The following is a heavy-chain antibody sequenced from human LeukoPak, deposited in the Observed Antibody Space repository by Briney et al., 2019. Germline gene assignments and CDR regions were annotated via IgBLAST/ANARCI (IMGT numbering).Heavy chain of an antibody. CDR2: VKQDVGEK. J-gene: IGHJ3*02. V-gene: IGHV3-7*01. D-gene: IGHD2-2*01. CDR1: GFTFSSHW. CDR3: ARHCSSTSCYSAFDI. Sequence: GGSLRLSCAASGFTFSSHWMSWVRQAPGKGLEWVASVKQDVGEKYYVDSVKGRFTISRDNAKNSLSLHMNSLRAEDTAVYYCARHCSSTSCYSAFDIWGQGTMVTVSS.